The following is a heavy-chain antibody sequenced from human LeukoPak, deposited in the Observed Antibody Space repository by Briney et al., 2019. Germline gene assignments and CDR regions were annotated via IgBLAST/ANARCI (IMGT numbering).Heavy chain of an antibody. Sequence: ASVKVSCKASGYTFTGYYMHWVRQAPGQGLEWMGWINPNSGGTNYAQKLQGRVTMTTDTSTSTAYMELRSLRSDDTAVYYCARDRGSSWSRGGGGYWGQGTLVTVSS. D-gene: IGHD6-13*01. CDR2: INPNSGGT. J-gene: IGHJ4*02. CDR1: GYTFTGYY. CDR3: ARDRGSSWSRGGGGY. V-gene: IGHV1-2*02.